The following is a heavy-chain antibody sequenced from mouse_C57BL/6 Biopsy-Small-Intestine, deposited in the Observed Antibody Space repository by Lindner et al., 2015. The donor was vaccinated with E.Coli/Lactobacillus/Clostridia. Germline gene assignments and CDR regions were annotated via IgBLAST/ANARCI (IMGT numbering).Heavy chain of an antibody. J-gene: IGHJ2*01. V-gene: IGHV14-4*01. Sequence: VQLQESGAELVRPRASVKLSCTASGFNIKDDYMHWVKQRPEQGLEWIGWIDPENGDTEYASKFQGKATITADTSSNTAYLQLSSLTSEDTAVYYCTTRWLLRPDYWGQGTTLTVSS. CDR1: GFNIKDDY. CDR2: IDPENGDT. CDR3: TTRWLLRPDY. D-gene: IGHD2-3*01.